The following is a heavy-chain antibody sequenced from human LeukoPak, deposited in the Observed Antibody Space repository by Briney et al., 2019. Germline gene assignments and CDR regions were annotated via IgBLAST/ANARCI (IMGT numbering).Heavy chain of an antibody. D-gene: IGHD5-12*01. CDR2: ISSSSSYI. J-gene: IGHJ4*02. Sequence: GGSLRLSCAASGFTFSSCSMNWVRQAPGKGLEWVSSISSSSSYIYYADSVKGRFTISRDNAKNSLYLQMNSLRAEDTAVYYCARETYSGYDPMDYWGQGTLVTVSS. CDR1: GFTFSSCS. CDR3: ARETYSGYDPMDY. V-gene: IGHV3-21*01.